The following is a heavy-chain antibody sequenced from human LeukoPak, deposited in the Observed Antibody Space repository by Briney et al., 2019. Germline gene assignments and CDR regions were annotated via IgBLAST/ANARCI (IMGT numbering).Heavy chain of an antibody. CDR2: MSYDGSNK. J-gene: IGHJ4*02. CDR1: GFTFSSYA. CDR3: ARDSWVTDDILTGCIAY. Sequence: QTGRSLRLSCAASGFTFSSYAMHWVRQAPGKGLEWVAVMSYDGSNKYYADSAKGRFTISRDNSKNTLYLQMNSLRAEDTAVYYCARDSWVTDDILTGCIAYRGQGTLVTVSS. D-gene: IGHD3-9*01. V-gene: IGHV3-30*04.